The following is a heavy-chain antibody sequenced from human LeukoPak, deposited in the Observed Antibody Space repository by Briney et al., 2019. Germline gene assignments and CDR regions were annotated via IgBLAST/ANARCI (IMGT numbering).Heavy chain of an antibody. CDR3: ARAASVRGVIIIDY. CDR2: ISSSSSYV. Sequence: GGSLRLSCTASGFTFSSYSMNWVRQAPGKGLEWVSSISSSSSYVYYADSVKGRFTISRDNAKNSLYLRMNSLRAEDTAVYYCARAASVRGVIIIDYWGQGTLVTVSS. J-gene: IGHJ4*02. CDR1: GFTFSSYS. D-gene: IGHD3-10*01. V-gene: IGHV3-21*01.